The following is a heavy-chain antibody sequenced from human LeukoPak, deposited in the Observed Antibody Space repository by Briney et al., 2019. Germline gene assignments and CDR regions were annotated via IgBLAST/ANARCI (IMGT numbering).Heavy chain of an antibody. CDR3: ARQGYYYDSSGSR. J-gene: IGHJ4*02. D-gene: IGHD3-22*01. Sequence: ASETLSLTCAVYGGSFSGYYWSWIRQPPGKGLEWIGEINHSGSTNYNPSLKSRVTISVDTSKNQFSLKLSSVTAADTAVYYCARQGYYYDSSGSRWGQGTLVTVSS. V-gene: IGHV4-34*01. CDR2: INHSGST. CDR1: GGSFSGYY.